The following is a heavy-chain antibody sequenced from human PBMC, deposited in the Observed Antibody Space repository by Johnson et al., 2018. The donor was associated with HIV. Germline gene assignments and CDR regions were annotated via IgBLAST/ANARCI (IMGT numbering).Heavy chain of an antibody. CDR2: LYSGGST. CDR3: AIERHYYGSLRPRERQGDAFDI. V-gene: IGHV3-66*01. D-gene: IGHD3-10*01. J-gene: IGHJ3*02. Sequence: MQLVESGGGLVQPGGSLRLSCAASGFIVSSNYMSWVRQAPGKGLEWVSVLYSGGSTYYADSVKGRFSISRDNSKNTLYLQMNSLRAEDTAVYFCAIERHYYGSLRPRERQGDAFDIWGQGTMVTVAS. CDR1: GFIVSSNY.